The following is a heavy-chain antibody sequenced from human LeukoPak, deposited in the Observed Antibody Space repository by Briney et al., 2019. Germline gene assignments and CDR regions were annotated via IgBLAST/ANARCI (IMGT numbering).Heavy chain of an antibody. CDR2: ISSSSSYI. CDR3: AKDIRGGHSSSWYDY. D-gene: IGHD6-13*01. J-gene: IGHJ4*02. Sequence: PGGSLRLSCAASGFTFSSYSMNWVRQAPGKGLEWVSSISSSSSYIYYADSVKGRFTISRDNAKNSLYLQMNSLRAEDTALYYCAKDIRGGHSSSWYDYWGQGTLVTVSS. V-gene: IGHV3-21*04. CDR1: GFTFSSYS.